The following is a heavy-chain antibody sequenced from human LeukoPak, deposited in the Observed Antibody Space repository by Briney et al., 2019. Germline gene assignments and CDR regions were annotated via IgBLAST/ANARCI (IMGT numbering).Heavy chain of an antibody. CDR2: IYYSGST. J-gene: IGHJ2*01. CDR1: SGSISSYY. D-gene: IGHD4-17*01. CDR3: ARDPPPTVLPLGYFDL. Sequence: SETLSLTCTVSSGSISSYYCSWIRQPPGKGLEWIGYIYYSGSTNYNPSLKSRVTISVDTSKNQFSLKLSSVTAADTAVYYCARDPPPTVLPLGYFDLWGRGTLVTVSS. V-gene: IGHV4-59*01.